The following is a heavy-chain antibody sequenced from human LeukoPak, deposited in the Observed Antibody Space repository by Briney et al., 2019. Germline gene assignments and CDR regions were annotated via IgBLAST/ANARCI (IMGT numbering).Heavy chain of an antibody. CDR2: ISSSNTYI. CDR1: GFTFSSYS. Sequence: GGSLRLSCAASGFTFSSYSMNWVRQAPGKGLEWVSSISSSNTYIYYAESVKGRFTISRDNAKNSLYLQMNSLRADDTAVYYCATRAGVAVADSYYYYGLDVWGQGTTVTVS. J-gene: IGHJ6*02. D-gene: IGHD6-19*01. V-gene: IGHV3-21*04. CDR3: ATRAGVAVADSYYYYGLDV.